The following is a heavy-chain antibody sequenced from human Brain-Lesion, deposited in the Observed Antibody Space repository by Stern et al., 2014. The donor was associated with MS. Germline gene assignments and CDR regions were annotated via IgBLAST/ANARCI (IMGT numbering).Heavy chain of an antibody. J-gene: IGHJ6*02. CDR2: ISSNSGSI. CDR3: AKDIYDSSGFYYGVYYYGLDV. CDR1: GFPFDNYA. D-gene: IGHD3-22*01. Sequence: LVQSGGGLVQPGRSLRLSWAASGFPFDNYAMHWVRQAPGKGLEWVSVISSNSGSIGYADSVKGRFTISRDNAKNFLYLQMNSLRPEDTALYYCAKDIYDSSGFYYGVYYYGLDVWGQGTTVTVSS. V-gene: IGHV3-9*01.